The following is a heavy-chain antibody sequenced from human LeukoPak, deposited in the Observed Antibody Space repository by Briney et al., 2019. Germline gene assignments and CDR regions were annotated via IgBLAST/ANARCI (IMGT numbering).Heavy chain of an antibody. D-gene: IGHD1-7*01. V-gene: IGHV4-30-2*01. J-gene: IGHJ2*01. Sequence: SETLSLTCAVSGGSFSSDTYSWSWIRQPPGKGLEWIGYINHSGSTYYNPSLKSRVTISVDRSKNQFPLNLNSVTAADTAVYYCARVPLGNFWYFDLWGRGTLVTVSS. CDR1: GGSFSSDTYS. CDR3: ARVPLGNFWYFDL. CDR2: INHSGST.